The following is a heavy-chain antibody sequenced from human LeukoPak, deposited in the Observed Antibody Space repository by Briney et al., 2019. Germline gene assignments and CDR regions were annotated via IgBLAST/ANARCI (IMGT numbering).Heavy chain of an antibody. D-gene: IGHD6-13*01. Sequence: GASVKVSCKASGYTFTSYGISWVRQAPGQGLEWMGWISGYNDNTNYAQNLQGRVTMTTDTSTSTAYMELRSLRSDDTAVYYCARGRCPHTSSWYGDAFDIWGQGTMVTVSS. V-gene: IGHV1-18*01. CDR3: ARGRCPHTSSWYGDAFDI. J-gene: IGHJ3*02. CDR2: ISGYNDNT. CDR1: GYTFTSYG.